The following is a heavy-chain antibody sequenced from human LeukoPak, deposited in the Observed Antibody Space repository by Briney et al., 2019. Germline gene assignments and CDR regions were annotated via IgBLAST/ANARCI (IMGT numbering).Heavy chain of an antibody. CDR1: GGSISGYY. CDR3: ARHSTAWYEAGY. J-gene: IGHJ4*02. Sequence: PSETLSLTCTVSGGSISGYYWSWIRQPPGKGLEWIGNIYYSGSTNYNPSLKSRVTISVDTSENHFSQMLSSVTAADTAVYYCARHSTAWYEAGYWGQGTLVTVSS. D-gene: IGHD6-19*01. CDR2: IYYSGST. V-gene: IGHV4-59*08.